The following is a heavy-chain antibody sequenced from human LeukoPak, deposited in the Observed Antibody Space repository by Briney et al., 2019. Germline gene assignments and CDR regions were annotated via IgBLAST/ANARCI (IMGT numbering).Heavy chain of an antibody. V-gene: IGHV4-34*01. CDR2: INHSGST. CDR1: GGYFSGYY. D-gene: IGHD3-3*01. CDR3: ARGRVVITIFGVVISHDAFDI. Sequence: PSETLSLTCAVYGGYFSGYYWSWIRQPPGKGLEWIGEINHSGSTNYNPSLKSRVTISVDTSKNQFSLKLSSVTAADTAVYYCARGRVVITIFGVVISHDAFDIWGQGTMVTVSS. J-gene: IGHJ3*02.